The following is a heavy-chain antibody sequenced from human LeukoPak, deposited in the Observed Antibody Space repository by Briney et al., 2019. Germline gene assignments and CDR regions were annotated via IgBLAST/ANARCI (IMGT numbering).Heavy chain of an antibody. Sequence: GGSLRLSCAASGFTFDDYTMHWARQAPGKGLEWVSLISWDGGSTYYADSVQGRFTISRDNSKNSLYLQMNSLRTEDTALYYCAKDRWIQSISGMDVWGQGTTVTVSS. CDR3: AKDRWIQSISGMDV. J-gene: IGHJ6*02. CDR2: ISWDGGST. D-gene: IGHD5-18*01. V-gene: IGHV3-43*01. CDR1: GFTFDDYT.